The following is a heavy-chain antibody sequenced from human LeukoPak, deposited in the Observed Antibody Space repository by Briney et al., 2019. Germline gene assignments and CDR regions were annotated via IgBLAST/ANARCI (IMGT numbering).Heavy chain of an antibody. D-gene: IGHD2-15*01. CDR3: AREGRGGHNFDY. CDR2: INYSGTT. J-gene: IGHJ4*02. CDR1: DESFSGYY. V-gene: IGHV4-34*01. Sequence: SETLSLTCAVSDESFSGYYWNWLRQPPGRGLEWIGEINYSGTTQYHPSLKSRVTMSVDKSKRQVSLMLSSVTVADTAVYYCAREGRGGHNFDYRGQGTLAIVSS.